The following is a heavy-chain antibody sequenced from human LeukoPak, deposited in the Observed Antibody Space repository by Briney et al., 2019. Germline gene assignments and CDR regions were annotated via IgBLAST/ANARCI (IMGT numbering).Heavy chain of an antibody. V-gene: IGHV3-23*01. CDR2: ISGSGGST. D-gene: IGHD6-19*01. Sequence: GGSLRLSCAASGFTFSSYAMSWVRQAPGKGLEWVSAISGSGGSTYYADSVKGRFTISRDNSENTLYLQMNSLRAEDTAVYYCAKDKDSSGWGGTDYWGQGTLVTVSS. J-gene: IGHJ4*02. CDR3: AKDKDSSGWGGTDY. CDR1: GFTFSSYA.